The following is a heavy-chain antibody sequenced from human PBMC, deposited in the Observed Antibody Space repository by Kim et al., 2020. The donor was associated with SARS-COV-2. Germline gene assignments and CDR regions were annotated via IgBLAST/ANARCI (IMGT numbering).Heavy chain of an antibody. D-gene: IGHD4-17*01. CDR1: GFTFGNYW. Sequence: GGSPRLSCAASGFTFGNYWMHWVRQAPGKGLVWVSRISGDGTSTSYADSVKGRFTISRDNAKNTLYLQMNSLRAEDTALYYCASRYGDYYYSMDVWGQGTTVTVSS. CDR3: ASRYGDYYYSMDV. CDR2: ISGDGTST. V-gene: IGHV3-74*01. J-gene: IGHJ6*02.